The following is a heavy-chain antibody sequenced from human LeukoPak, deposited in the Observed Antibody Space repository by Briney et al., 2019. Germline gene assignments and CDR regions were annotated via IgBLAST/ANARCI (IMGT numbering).Heavy chain of an antibody. V-gene: IGHV4-59*08. D-gene: IGHD6-19*01. CDR2: IYYSGST. CDR3: ARYSSGWPRLFDY. J-gene: IGHJ4*02. CDR1: GGSISSYY. Sequence: SETLSLTCTVSGGSISSYYWSWIRQPPGKGLEWIGYIYYSGSTNYNPSLKSRVTISVDTSKNQFSLKLSSVTAADTAVYYCARYSSGWPRLFDYWGQGTLVTVSS.